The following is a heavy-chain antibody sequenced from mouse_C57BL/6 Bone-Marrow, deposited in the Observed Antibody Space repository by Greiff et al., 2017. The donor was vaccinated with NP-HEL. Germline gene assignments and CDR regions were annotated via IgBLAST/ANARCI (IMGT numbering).Heavy chain of an antibody. V-gene: IGHV2-5*01. CDR3: AKKGTYYYGSSYAMDY. D-gene: IGHD1-1*01. J-gene: IGHJ4*01. CDR2: IWRGGST. Sequence: QVQLQQSGPGLVQPSQSLSITCTVSGFSLTSYGVHWVRQSPGKGLEWLGVIWRGGSTDYNAAFMSRLSITKDNSKSQVFFKMNSLQADDTAIYYCAKKGTYYYGSSYAMDYWGQGTSVTVSS. CDR1: GFSLTSYG.